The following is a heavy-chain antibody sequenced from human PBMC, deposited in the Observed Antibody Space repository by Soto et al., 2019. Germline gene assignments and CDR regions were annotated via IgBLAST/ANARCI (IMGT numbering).Heavy chain of an antibody. V-gene: IGHV3-64*01. J-gene: IGHJ5*02. D-gene: IGHD3-3*01. CDR3: ARDHSPAQYYDFWSGYYTGTNWFDP. CDR1: GFTFSSYA. Sequence: GGSLRLSCAASGFTFSSYAMHWVRQAPGKGLEYVSAISSNGGSTYYANSVKGRFTISRDNSKNTLYLQMGSLRAEDMAVYYCARDHSPAQYYDFWSGYYTGTNWFDPWGQGTLVTVSS. CDR2: ISSNGGST.